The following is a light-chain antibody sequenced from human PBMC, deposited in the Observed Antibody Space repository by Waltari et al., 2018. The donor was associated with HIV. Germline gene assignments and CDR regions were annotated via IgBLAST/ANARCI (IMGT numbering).Light chain of an antibody. J-gene: IGLJ1*01. V-gene: IGLV1-51*01. CDR3: GTWDSNLNTYV. Sequence: QSVLTQPPSVSAAPGQRIAISCSGATSNIGNNYLSWYQQFPGRAPHFVIYDNNRRPSEIPDRFAGSKSGTSATLDISGLQTGDEADYYCGTWDSNLNTYVFGSGTKVTVL. CDR1: TSNIGNNY. CDR2: DNN.